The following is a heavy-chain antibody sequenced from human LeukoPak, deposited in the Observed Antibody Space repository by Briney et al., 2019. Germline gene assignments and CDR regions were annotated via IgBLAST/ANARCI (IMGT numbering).Heavy chain of an antibody. Sequence: ASVKVSCTASGYTFTGYYMHWVRQAPGQGLEWMGWINPNSGGTNYAQKFQGRVTMTRDTSISTAYMELSRLRSDDTAVYYCAREIVVVPAATRDYWGQGTLVTVSS. D-gene: IGHD2-2*01. CDR2: INPNSGGT. CDR1: GYTFTGYY. J-gene: IGHJ4*02. V-gene: IGHV1-2*02. CDR3: AREIVVVPAATRDY.